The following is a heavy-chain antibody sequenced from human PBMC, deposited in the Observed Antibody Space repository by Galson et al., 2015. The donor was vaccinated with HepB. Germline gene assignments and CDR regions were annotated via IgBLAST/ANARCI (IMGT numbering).Heavy chain of an antibody. Sequence: SLRLSCAASGFTFSSYAMHWVRQAPGKGLEWVAVISYDGSNKYYADSVKGRFTISRDNSKNTLYLQMNSLRAEDTAVYYCAELGIAAAGTGAFDYWGQGTLVTVSS. V-gene: IGHV3-30-3*01. D-gene: IGHD6-13*01. J-gene: IGHJ4*02. CDR2: ISYDGSNK. CDR1: GFTFSSYA. CDR3: AELGIAAAGTGAFDY.